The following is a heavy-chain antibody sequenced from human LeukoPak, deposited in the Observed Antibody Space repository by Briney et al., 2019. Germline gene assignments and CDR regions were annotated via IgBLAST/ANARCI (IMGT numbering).Heavy chain of an antibody. CDR3: ARVRGSYYMDV. J-gene: IGHJ6*03. CDR1: GFTFSAYS. Sequence: GGSLRLSCAASGFTFSAYSMNWVRQAPGKGLEWVSYITSGTSNMYYADSVKGRFTISRDNAKNSLYLQMNSLRAEDTGVYYFARVRGSYYMDVWGKGTTVTVSS. V-gene: IGHV3-48*01. CDR2: ITSGTSNM.